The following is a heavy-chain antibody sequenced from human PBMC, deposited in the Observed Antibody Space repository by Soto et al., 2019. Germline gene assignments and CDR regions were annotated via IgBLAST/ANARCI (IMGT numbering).Heavy chain of an antibody. Sequence: QVQLVQSVAEVKKPGASVKVSCKASGYTFTSYDINWVRQATGQGLEWMGWMNPNSGNTVYAQKFQGRVTMTRNTSISTADLELSSLRSEDTAVYYCAREQSSWDDYWGPGTLVTVSS. CDR2: MNPNSGNT. V-gene: IGHV1-8*01. CDR3: AREQSSWDDY. D-gene: IGHD6-13*01. CDR1: GYTFTSYD. J-gene: IGHJ4*02.